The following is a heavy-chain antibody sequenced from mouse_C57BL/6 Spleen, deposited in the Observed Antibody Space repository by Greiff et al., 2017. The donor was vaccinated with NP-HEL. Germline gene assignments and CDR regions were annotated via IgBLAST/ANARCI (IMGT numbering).Heavy chain of an antibody. V-gene: IGHV1-59*01. CDR2: IDPSDSYT. CDR1: GYTFTSYW. Sequence: QVQLQQPGAELVRPGTSVKLSCKASGYTFTSYWMHWVKQRPGQGLEWIGVIDPSDSYTNYNQKFKGKATLTVDTSSSTAYMQLSSLTSEDSAVYYCARQDLGPSYFDYWGQGTTLTVSS. J-gene: IGHJ2*01. CDR3: ARQDLGPSYFDY.